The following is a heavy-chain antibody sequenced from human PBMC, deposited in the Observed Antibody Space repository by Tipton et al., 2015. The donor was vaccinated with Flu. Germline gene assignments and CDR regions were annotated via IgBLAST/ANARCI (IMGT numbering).Heavy chain of an antibody. CDR2: INHSGDT. Sequence: TLSLTCAVYGGSFSGYYWTYIRQPPGKGLEWIGEINHSGDTNYNPSLKSRVTISVDTSKNQFSLKLTSVTAAGTAVYSCARALRTTGFDYWGQGTLVTVSS. CDR1: GGSFSGYY. CDR3: ARALRTTGFDY. D-gene: IGHD1-1*01. J-gene: IGHJ4*02. V-gene: IGHV4-34*01.